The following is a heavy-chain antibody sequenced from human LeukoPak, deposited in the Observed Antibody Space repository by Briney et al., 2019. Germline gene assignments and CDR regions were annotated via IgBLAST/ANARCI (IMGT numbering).Heavy chain of an antibody. CDR2: MNPNSGNT. J-gene: IGHJ4*02. Sequence: ASVKVSCKASGYTFTSYDINWVRQATGQGLEWMGWMNPNSGNTGYAQKFQGRVTMTRNTSISTAYMELGSLRSEDTAVYYCARGRRYCSGGSCYARQIYYFDYWGQGTLVTVSS. CDR1: GYTFTSYD. V-gene: IGHV1-8*01. D-gene: IGHD2-15*01. CDR3: ARGRRYCSGGSCYARQIYYFDY.